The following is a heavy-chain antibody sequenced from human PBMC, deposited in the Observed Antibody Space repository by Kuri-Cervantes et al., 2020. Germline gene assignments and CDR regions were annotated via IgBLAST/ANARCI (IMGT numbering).Heavy chain of an antibody. CDR3: ARESWRYDSSGYYFHYGMDV. D-gene: IGHD3-22*01. J-gene: IGHJ6*02. CDR1: GGSISSSSYY. V-gene: IGHV4-39*07. CDR2: IYYSGST. Sequence: SETLSLTCTVSGGSISSSSYYWGWIRQPPGKGLEWIGSIYYSGSTYYNPSLKSRVTISVDTSKNQFSLKLSSVTAADTAVYYCARESWRYDSSGYYFHYGMDVWGQGTTVTVSS.